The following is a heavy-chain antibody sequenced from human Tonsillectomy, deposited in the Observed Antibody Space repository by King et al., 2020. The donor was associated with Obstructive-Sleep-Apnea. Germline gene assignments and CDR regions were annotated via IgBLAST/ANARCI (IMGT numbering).Heavy chain of an antibody. Sequence: VQLVESGGGVVQPGRSLRLSCAASGFTFSSYAMHWVRQAPGKGLEWVAVISYDGSIKYYADSVKGRFTISRDNSKNTLYLQMNSLRAEDTAVYYCARDHGSGSYIDYWGQGTLVTVSS. CDR2: ISYDGSIK. CDR1: GFTFSSYA. V-gene: IGHV3-30*04. J-gene: IGHJ4*02. CDR3: ARDHGSGSYIDY. D-gene: IGHD3-10*01.